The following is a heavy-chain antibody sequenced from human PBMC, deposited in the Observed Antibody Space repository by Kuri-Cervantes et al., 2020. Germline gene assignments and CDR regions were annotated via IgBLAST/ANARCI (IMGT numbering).Heavy chain of an antibody. CDR3: ARGHLVGAPIVVDAFDI. V-gene: IGHV1-8*01. D-gene: IGHD1-26*01. CDR1: GYIFTSCE. CDR2: MNPASDNT. J-gene: IGHJ3*02. Sequence: ASVKVSCKASGYIFTSCETNWVRQATGQGLEWMKCMNPASDNTDYAQEFQGRVTVTRKTPINTAYMELSRLRSDDTAVYYCARGHLVGAPIVVDAFDIWGQGTMVTVSS.